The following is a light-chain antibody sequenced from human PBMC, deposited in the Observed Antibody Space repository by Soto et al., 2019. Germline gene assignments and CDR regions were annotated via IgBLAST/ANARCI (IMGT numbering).Light chain of an antibody. CDR1: QSVSNNY. V-gene: IGKV3-20*01. Sequence: EIVLTQSPGTLSLSPGERATLSCRASQSVSNNYLAWYQQKPGQAPRLLIYGASNRATGIPDRFSGSGSGTDFTLTISRLEPEDYAVYYCQQYKSWPPITFGQGTRLEIK. J-gene: IGKJ5*01. CDR2: GAS. CDR3: QQYKSWPPIT.